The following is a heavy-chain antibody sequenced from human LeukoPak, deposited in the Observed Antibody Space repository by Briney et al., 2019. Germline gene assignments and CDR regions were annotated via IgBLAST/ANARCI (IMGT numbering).Heavy chain of an antibody. Sequence: GGSLRLSCAASGFTFSNYDMHWVRQAPGKGLEWVAFIQYSGSKKYYVDSVKGRFTISRDNARTSLYLQMNSLRVEDTGVYYCARGDPHADLWGQGTLVTVSS. V-gene: IGHV3-30*02. CDR3: ARGDPHADL. CDR1: GFTFSNYD. CDR2: IQYSGSKK. J-gene: IGHJ5*02.